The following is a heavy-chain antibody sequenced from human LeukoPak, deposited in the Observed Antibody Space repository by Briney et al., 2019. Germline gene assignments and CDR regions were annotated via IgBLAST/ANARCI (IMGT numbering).Heavy chain of an antibody. CDR1: GYTFTIYY. Sequence: ASVKVSCKASGYTFTIYYIHWVRQAPGQGLEWMGLINPSGGSTNYAQKFQGRVTMTRDTSTSTVYMELSSLRSEDTAVYYCARGPRITLIRGGQWYYYMDVWGKGTTVTISS. CDR3: ARGPRITLIRGGQWYYYMDV. D-gene: IGHD3-10*01. CDR2: INPSGGST. J-gene: IGHJ6*03. V-gene: IGHV1-46*01.